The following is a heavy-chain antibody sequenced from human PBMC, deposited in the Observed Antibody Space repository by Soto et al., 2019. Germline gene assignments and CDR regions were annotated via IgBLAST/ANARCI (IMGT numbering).Heavy chain of an antibody. D-gene: IGHD3-22*01. V-gene: IGHV1-69*13. J-gene: IGHJ4*02. CDR2: IMPIFGSA. CDR3: ARQFDSDTSGYYYAY. CDR1: GGTFSRNT. Sequence: ASVKVSCKASGGTFSRNTVSWVLQAPGQGLEWMGGIMPIFGSANYAQKFRGRVTITADENTRTVYMEMSSLRSEDTAVYYCARQFDSDTSGYYYAYWGQGTLVTVS.